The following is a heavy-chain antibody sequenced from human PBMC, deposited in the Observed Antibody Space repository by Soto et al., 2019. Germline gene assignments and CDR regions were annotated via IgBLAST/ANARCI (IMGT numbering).Heavy chain of an antibody. Sequence: ASAKVSCKASVYTFTSYGITLVRQAPGQGLEWMGWISAYNGNTNYAQKLQGRVTMTTDTSTSTAYMELRSLRSDDTAVYYFATSHMVRGVIIKSVWFDPWGQGTLVTVSS. V-gene: IGHV1-18*01. D-gene: IGHD3-10*01. J-gene: IGHJ5*02. CDR3: ATSHMVRGVIIKSVWFDP. CDR2: ISAYNGNT. CDR1: VYTFTSYG.